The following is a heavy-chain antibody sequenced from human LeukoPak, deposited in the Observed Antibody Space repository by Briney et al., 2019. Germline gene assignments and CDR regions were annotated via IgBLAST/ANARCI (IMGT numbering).Heavy chain of an antibody. Sequence: GGSLRLSCAASGFTFSSYAMHWVRQAPGKGLEWVAVISYDGSNKYYADSVKGRFTISRDNSKNTLYLQMNSLRAEDTAVYYCATPAPGADYWGQGTLVTVSS. CDR3: ATPAPGADY. CDR1: GFTFSSYA. CDR2: ISYDGSNK. V-gene: IGHV3-30-3*01. J-gene: IGHJ4*02. D-gene: IGHD1-14*01.